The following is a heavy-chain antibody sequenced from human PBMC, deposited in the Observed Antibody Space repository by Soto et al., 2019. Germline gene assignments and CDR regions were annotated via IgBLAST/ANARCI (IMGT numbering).Heavy chain of an antibody. J-gene: IGHJ6*02. CDR3: ARAFSGNSYYKYDIAV. D-gene: IGHD1-1*01. CDR1: GDSVSNINFY. V-gene: IGHV4-61*01. Sequence: SETLSLTCTVSGDSVSNINFYWSWIRQSPGKSLEWIGFINYNGNTNYNPSLRSRVTISLTTSKNQFSLTLRYVTAADTARYFCARAFSGNSYYKYDIAVWGQGAAVTVSS. CDR2: INYNGNT.